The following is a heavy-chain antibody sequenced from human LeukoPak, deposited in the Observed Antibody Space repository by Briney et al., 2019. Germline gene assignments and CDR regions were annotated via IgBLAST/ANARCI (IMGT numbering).Heavy chain of an antibody. CDR2: MNPNSGNT. Sequence: ASVKVSCKASGYTFTSYDINWVRQATGQGLEWMGWMNPNSGNTGYAQKFQGRVTMTRDTSISTAYMELSRLRSDDTAVYYCASTGIVGATGHRAWGQGTLVTVSS. J-gene: IGHJ5*02. D-gene: IGHD1-26*01. CDR1: GYTFTSYD. CDR3: ASTGIVGATGHRA. V-gene: IGHV1-8*01.